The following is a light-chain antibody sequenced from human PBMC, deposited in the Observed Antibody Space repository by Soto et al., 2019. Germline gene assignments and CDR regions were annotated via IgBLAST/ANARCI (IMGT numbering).Light chain of an antibody. CDR2: GAS. CDR3: QQYGSLSWT. Sequence: EIVLTQSPVTLSLSPGERATLSCRASQTVSRMYLSWFQQRPGQAPRLLIYGASTRATGIPDRFSGSGSGTDFTLTISRLEPEDFAVYYCQQYGSLSWTFGQGTKVDIK. J-gene: IGKJ1*01. V-gene: IGKV3-20*01. CDR1: QTVSRMY.